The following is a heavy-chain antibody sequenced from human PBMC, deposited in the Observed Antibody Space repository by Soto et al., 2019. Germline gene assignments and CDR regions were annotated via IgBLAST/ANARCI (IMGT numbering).Heavy chain of an antibody. Sequence: GGSLRLSCAASGFTFSSYAMSWVRQAPGKGLEWVSAMSGSGVSTYYADSVKGRFTISRDNSKNTLYLQMNSLRAEDTAVYYCARMSFRYFDWPSGFDTWGQGTLVTVSS. CDR2: MSGSGVST. CDR3: ARMSFRYFDWPSGFDT. J-gene: IGHJ5*02. V-gene: IGHV3-23*01. CDR1: GFTFSSYA. D-gene: IGHD3-9*01.